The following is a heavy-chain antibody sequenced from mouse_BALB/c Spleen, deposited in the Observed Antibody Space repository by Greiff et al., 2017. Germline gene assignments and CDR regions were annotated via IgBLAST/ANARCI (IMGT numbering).Heavy chain of an antibody. J-gene: IGHJ1*01. V-gene: IGHV5-6-4*01. CDR3: TRAPSGYFDV. Sequence: EVKLVESGGDLVKPGGSLKLSCAASGFTFSSYGMSWVRQTPEKRLEWVATISSGGSYTYYPDSVKGRFTISRDNAKNTLYLQMSSLKSEDTAMYYCTRAPSGYFDVWGAGTTVTVSS. CDR1: GFTFSSYG. CDR2: ISSGGSYT.